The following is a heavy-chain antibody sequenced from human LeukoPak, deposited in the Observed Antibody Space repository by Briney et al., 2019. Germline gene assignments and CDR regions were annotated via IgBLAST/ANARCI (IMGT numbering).Heavy chain of an antibody. J-gene: IGHJ4*02. CDR3: ARSPAQYYDYVWGSYRYRHFDY. CDR2: IIPILGIA. D-gene: IGHD3-16*02. Sequence: SVKVSCKASGGTFSSYTISWVRQAPGQGLEWMGRIIPILGIANYAQKFQGRVTITADKSTSTAYMELSSLRSEDTAVYYCARSPAQYYDYVWGSYRYRHFDYWGQGTLVTVSS. V-gene: IGHV1-69*02. CDR1: GGTFSSYT.